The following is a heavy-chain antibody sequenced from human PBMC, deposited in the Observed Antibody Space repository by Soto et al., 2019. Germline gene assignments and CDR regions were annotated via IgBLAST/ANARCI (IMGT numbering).Heavy chain of an antibody. D-gene: IGHD3-10*01. V-gene: IGHV1-69*01. CDR2: VSPPFRTS. J-gene: IGHJ6*02. CDR1: GVSFNNNG. Sequence: QVQLVQSGAEVKKPGSSVKVSCKTSGVSFNNNGIGWVRQAPGHGLEWMGGVSPPFRTSNYARKFQCRISTTENASTGTVNMELSRLTSENTAQYYCARVLYYGSGSYSPYGMDVWGQGTTVTVSS. CDR3: ARVLYYGSGSYSPYGMDV.